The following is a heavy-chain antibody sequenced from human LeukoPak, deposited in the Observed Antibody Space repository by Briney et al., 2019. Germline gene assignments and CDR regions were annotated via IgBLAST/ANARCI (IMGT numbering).Heavy chain of an antibody. CDR1: GGTFSSYA. V-gene: IGHV1-69*13. D-gene: IGHD3-22*01. J-gene: IGHJ4*02. CDR3: ARDRADFNYYDSSGPFDY. Sequence: SVKVSCKASGGTFSSYAISWVRQAPGQGLEWMGGIIPIFGTANYAQKFQGRVTITADESTSTAYMELSSLRSEDTAVHYCARDRADFNYYDSSGPFDYWGQGTLVTVSS. CDR2: IIPIFGTA.